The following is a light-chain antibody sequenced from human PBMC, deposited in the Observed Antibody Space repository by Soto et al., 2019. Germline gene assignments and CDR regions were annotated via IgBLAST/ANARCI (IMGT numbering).Light chain of an antibody. J-gene: IGKJ2*01. CDR1: QNINNY. V-gene: IGKV1-39*01. CDR2: ASS. Sequence: DIQMTQSPSSLSASVGDRVTITCRASQNINNYLNWYQRKPGKAPNLLIFASSTLQSGVPSRFSGSGFGTDFTLTISSLQREDFATYFCQQSYRTPYSFGQETTLEI. CDR3: QQSYRTPYS.